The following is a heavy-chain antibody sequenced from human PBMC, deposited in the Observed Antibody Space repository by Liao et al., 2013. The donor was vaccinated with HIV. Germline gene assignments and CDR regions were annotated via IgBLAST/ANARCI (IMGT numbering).Heavy chain of an antibody. CDR1: GGSISSYY. CDR2: IYTSGNT. CDR3: ASGNDFWTGYPEYFHP. D-gene: IGHD3/OR15-3a*01. Sequence: QVQLQESGPGLVKPSETLSLTCTVSGGSISSYYWSWIRQPAGKGLEWIGRIYTSGNTNYNPSLKNQFSLKLSSVTAADTAVYYCASGNDFWTGYPEYFHPWGQGTLVTVSS. V-gene: IGHV4-4*07. J-gene: IGHJ1*01.